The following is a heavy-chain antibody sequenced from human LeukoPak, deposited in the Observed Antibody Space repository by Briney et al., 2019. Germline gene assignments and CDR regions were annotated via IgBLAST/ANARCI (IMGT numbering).Heavy chain of an antibody. V-gene: IGHV3-74*01. D-gene: IGHD1-7*01. CDR3: ARDFPRSGTTGY. Sequence: GGSLRLSCSASGFTVSSNYMSWVRQAPGKGLVWVSRINTDGSTTTYADPVKGRFTISRDNAKNTLYLQMNSLRAEDTAVYYCARDFPRSGTTGYWGQGTLVTVSS. J-gene: IGHJ4*02. CDR1: GFTVSSNY. CDR2: INTDGSTT.